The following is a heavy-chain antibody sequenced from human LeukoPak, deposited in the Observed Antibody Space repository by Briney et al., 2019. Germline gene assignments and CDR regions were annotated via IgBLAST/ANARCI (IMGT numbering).Heavy chain of an antibody. CDR3: ARVLRIGYCSSTSCYRSGFDY. V-gene: IGHV1-46*03. CDR2: INPSGGST. CDR1: GYTFTSYY. Sequence: ASVKVSCKASGYTFTSYYMHWVRQAPRQGLEWMGIINPSGGSTSYAQKFQGRVTMTSDTSTRTVYMELSSLRSEDTAVYYCARVLRIGYCSSTSCYRSGFDYWGQGTLVTVSS. J-gene: IGHJ4*02. D-gene: IGHD2-2*03.